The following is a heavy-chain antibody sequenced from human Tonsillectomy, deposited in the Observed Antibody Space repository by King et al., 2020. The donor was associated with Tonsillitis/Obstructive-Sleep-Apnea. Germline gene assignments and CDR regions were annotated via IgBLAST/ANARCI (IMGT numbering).Heavy chain of an antibody. Sequence: QLVQSGAEVKKPGESLKISCKGSGYSFTSYWIGWVRQMPGKGLEWMGIIYPGDSDTRYSPSFQGQVTISVDKSIYTAYLQWSSLKASDTAMYYCARRREYSGYDKHYSFDYWGQGSPVTVSS. V-gene: IGHV5-51*01. D-gene: IGHD5-12*01. CDR1: GYSFTSYW. CDR2: IYPGDSDT. CDR3: ARRREYSGYDKHYSFDY. J-gene: IGHJ4*02.